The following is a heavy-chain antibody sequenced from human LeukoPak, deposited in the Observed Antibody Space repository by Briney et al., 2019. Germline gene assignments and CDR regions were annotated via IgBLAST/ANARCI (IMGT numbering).Heavy chain of an antibody. Sequence: SETLSLTCTVSGGSISSYYWSWIRQPPGKELAGIGYIYYSGSTNYNPSLKSRVTISVDTSKNQFSLKLSSVTAADTAVYYCARDILTGYGWLDWGQGTLVTVSS. CDR2: IYYSGST. V-gene: IGHV4-59*01. CDR1: GGSISSYY. D-gene: IGHD3-9*01. J-gene: IGHJ4*02. CDR3: ARDILTGYGWLD.